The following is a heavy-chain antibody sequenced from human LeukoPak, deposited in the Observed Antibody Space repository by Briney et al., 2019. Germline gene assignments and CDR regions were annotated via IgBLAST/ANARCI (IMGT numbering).Heavy chain of an antibody. V-gene: IGHV4-38-2*02. CDR1: GYSISSGYY. CDR3: ARPPIVGATAIDY. J-gene: IGHJ4*02. Sequence: SETLSLTCTVSGYSISSGYYWGWIRQPPGKGLEWIGSIYHSGSTYYNPSLKSRVTISVDTSKNQFSLKLSSVTAADTAVYYCARPPIVGATAIDYWGQGTLVTVSS. D-gene: IGHD1-26*01. CDR2: IYHSGST.